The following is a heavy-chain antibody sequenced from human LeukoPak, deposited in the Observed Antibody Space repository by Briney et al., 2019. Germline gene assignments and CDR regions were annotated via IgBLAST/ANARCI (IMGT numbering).Heavy chain of an antibody. V-gene: IGHV1-18*01. CDR3: ARDHAVVDPFDY. D-gene: IGHD2-15*01. CDR2: ISAYNGNT. Sequence: ASVKVSCKASGYTFTSYGISWVRQAPGQGLEWMGWISAYNGNTNYAQKLQGRVTMTTDTSTSTAYMELRSLRSDDTAVYHCARDHAVVDPFDYWGQGTLVTVSS. J-gene: IGHJ4*02. CDR1: GYTFTSYG.